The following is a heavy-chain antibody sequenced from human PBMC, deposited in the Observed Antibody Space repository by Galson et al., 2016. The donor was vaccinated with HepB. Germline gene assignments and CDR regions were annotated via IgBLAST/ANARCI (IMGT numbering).Heavy chain of an antibody. J-gene: IGHJ4*02. Sequence: SLRLSCAASGFTFSSYGMHWVRQAPGKGLEWVAVISYDGSNKYYADSVKGRFTISRDNSKNTLYLQMNSLRAEDTAVYYCAKDPAPVSLLSFDYWGQGTLGTVSS. CDR3: AKDPAPVSLLSFDY. CDR2: ISYDGSNK. D-gene: IGHD3-16*02. V-gene: IGHV3-30*18. CDR1: GFTFSSYG.